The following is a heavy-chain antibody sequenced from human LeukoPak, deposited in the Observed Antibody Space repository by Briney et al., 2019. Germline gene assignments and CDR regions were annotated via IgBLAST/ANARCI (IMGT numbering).Heavy chain of an antibody. D-gene: IGHD1-26*01. CDR3: AREVRGSGSYAPPQLDY. V-gene: IGHV3-21*01. CDR1: GFTFSSYA. Sequence: GGSLRLSCAASGFTFSSYAMSWVRQVPGKGLEWVSSISSSSSYIYYADSVKGRFTISRDNAKNSLYLQMNSLRAEDTAVYFCAREVRGSGSYAPPQLDYWGQGTLVTVSS. CDR2: ISSSSSYI. J-gene: IGHJ4*02.